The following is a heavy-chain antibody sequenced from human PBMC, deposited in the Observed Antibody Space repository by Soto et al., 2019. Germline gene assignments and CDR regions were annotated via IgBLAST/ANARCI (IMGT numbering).Heavy chain of an antibody. Sequence: SETLSLTCTVSGGSISSGGYYWSWIRQHPGKGLEWIGYIYYSGSTYYNPSLKSRVTISVDTSKNQFSLKLSSVTAADTAVYHCARDPGRHYYMDVWGKGTTVTVSS. J-gene: IGHJ6*03. V-gene: IGHV4-31*03. CDR3: ARDPGRHYYMDV. CDR2: IYYSGST. CDR1: GGSISSGGYY.